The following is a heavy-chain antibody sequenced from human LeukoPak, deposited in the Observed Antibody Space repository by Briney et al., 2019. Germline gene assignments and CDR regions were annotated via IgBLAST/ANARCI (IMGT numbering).Heavy chain of an antibody. CDR2: IYYSGST. D-gene: IGHD2-2*01. V-gene: IGHV4-39*07. J-gene: IGHJ6*02. CDR3: ARAPEDIVVVPAAPNYYYYGMDV. CDR1: GGSISSSSYY. Sequence: KPSETLSLTCTVSGGSISSSSYYWGWIRQPPGKGLEWIGSIYYSGSTYYNPSLKSRVTISVDTSKNQFSLKLSSVTAADTAVYYCARAPEDIVVVPAAPNYYYYGMDVWGQGTTVTVSS.